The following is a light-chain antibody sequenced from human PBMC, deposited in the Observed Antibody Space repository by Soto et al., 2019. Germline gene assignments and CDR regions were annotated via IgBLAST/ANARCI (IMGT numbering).Light chain of an antibody. Sequence: QSVLTQPPSASGSPGQAVTISCTGTSRDIGGYDFVSWYQVRPGEAPQLIIYNVNGRPSGVPRRFSGSKSGNTASLTVSGLQAVDEADYYCSSYSDTNIYVFGTGTKVT. CDR3: SSYSDTNIYV. J-gene: IGLJ1*01. CDR1: SRDIGGYDF. CDR2: NVN. V-gene: IGLV2-8*01.